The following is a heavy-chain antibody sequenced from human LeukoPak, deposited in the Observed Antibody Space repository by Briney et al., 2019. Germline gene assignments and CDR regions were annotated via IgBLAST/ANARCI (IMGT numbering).Heavy chain of an antibody. CDR1: GGSISSYY. D-gene: IGHD3-16*02. CDR2: IYYSGST. J-gene: IGHJ4*02. Sequence: PSETLSLTCTVSGGSISSYYWSWIRQPPGKGLEWIGYIYYSGSTNYNPSLKSRVTISVDTSKNQFSLKLSSVTAADTAVYYCARGYDYVWGSYRYDYWGQGTLVTVSS. CDR3: ARGYDYVWGSYRYDY. V-gene: IGHV4-59*12.